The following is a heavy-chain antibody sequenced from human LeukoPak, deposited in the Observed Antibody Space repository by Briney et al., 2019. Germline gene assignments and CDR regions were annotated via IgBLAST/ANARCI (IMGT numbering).Heavy chain of an antibody. CDR2: IYYSGST. Sequence: SETLSLTCTVSGGSISSSSYYWGWIRQPPGKGLEWIGSIYYSGSTYYNPSLKSRVTISVDTSKNQFSLMLSAVTAADTAVYYCATVRSNWGWSGVYWGQGTLVTASS. CDR1: GGSISSSSYY. V-gene: IGHV4-39*01. CDR3: ATVRSNWGWSGVY. D-gene: IGHD7-27*01. J-gene: IGHJ4*02.